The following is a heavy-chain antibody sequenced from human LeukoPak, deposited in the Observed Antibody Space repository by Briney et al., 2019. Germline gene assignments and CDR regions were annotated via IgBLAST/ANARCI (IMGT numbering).Heavy chain of an antibody. V-gene: IGHV1-69*05. CDR3: AREGMVAQNYFDY. J-gene: IGHJ4*02. CDR2: LIPIFGTA. D-gene: IGHD1-26*01. CDR1: GGTFSSYA. Sequence: SVKVSCKASGGTFSSYAISWVRQAPGQGLEWMGRLIPIFGTANYAQKSQGRVTITTDESTSTAYMELSSLRSEDTAVYYCAREGMVAQNYFDYWGQGTLVTVSA.